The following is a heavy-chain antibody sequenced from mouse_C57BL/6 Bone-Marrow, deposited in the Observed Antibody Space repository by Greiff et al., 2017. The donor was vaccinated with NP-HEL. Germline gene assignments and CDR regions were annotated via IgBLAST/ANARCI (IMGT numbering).Heavy chain of an antibody. CDR3: ARDPFYYYGSSYDFDY. J-gene: IGHJ2*01. CDR1: GYTFTDYY. CDR2: IYPGSGNT. V-gene: IGHV1-84*01. D-gene: IGHD1-1*01. Sequence: QVHVKQSGPELVKPGASVKISCKASGYTFTDYYINWVKQRPGQGLEWIGWIYPGSGNTKYNEKFKGKATLTVDTSSSTAYMQLSSLTSEDSAVYFCARDPFYYYGSSYDFDYWGQGTTLTVSS.